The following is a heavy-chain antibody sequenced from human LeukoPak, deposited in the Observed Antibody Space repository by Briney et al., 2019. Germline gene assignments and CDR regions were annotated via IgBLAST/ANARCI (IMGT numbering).Heavy chain of an antibody. V-gene: IGHV4-34*01. CDR3: ARAGRRSSSWYH. Sequence: PSETLSLTCAVYGGSFSGYYWSWIRQPPGKGLEWIGEINHSGSTNYNPSLKSRVTISVDPSKNQFSLKLSSVAAADTAVYYCARAGRRSSSWYHWGQGTLVTVSS. D-gene: IGHD6-13*01. J-gene: IGHJ5*02. CDR1: GGSFSGYY. CDR2: INHSGST.